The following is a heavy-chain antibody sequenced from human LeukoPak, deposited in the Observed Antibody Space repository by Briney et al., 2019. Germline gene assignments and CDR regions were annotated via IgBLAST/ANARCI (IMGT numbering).Heavy chain of an antibody. V-gene: IGHV3-74*01. CDR3: AKVEIGYCSGGSCYGVDY. Sequence: GGSLRLSCAASGFTFSSYWMHWVRHAPGKGLVWVSRINSDGSSTRYADSVKGRFTISRDNAKNTLYLQMNSLRAEDTAVYYCAKVEIGYCSGGSCYGVDYWGQGTLVTVSS. J-gene: IGHJ4*02. D-gene: IGHD2-15*01. CDR1: GFTFSSYW. CDR2: INSDGSST.